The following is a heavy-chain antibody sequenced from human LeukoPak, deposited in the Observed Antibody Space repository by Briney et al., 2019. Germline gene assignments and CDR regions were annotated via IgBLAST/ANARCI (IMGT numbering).Heavy chain of an antibody. CDR3: ARGLITMIPDAFDI. J-gene: IGHJ3*02. CDR2: IYYSGST. Sequence: SETLSLTCTVSGGSISSYYWSWIRQPPGKGLEWIGYIYYSGSTNYNPSLKSRVTISVDTSKNQFSLKLSSVTAADTAVYYCARGLITMIPDAFDIWGQGTMVTVSS. D-gene: IGHD3-22*01. CDR1: GGSISSYY. V-gene: IGHV4-59*12.